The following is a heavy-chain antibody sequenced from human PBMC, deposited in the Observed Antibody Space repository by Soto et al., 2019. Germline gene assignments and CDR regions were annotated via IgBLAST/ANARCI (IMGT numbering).Heavy chain of an antibody. CDR3: AREGYSSSPYYYYYGMDV. J-gene: IGHJ6*02. D-gene: IGHD6-13*01. V-gene: IGHV1-8*01. CDR2: MNPNSGNT. CDR1: GYTFTSYD. Sequence: ASVKVSCKASGYTFTSYDINWVRQATGQGLEWMGWMNPNSGNTGYAQKFQGRVTMTRNTSISTAYMELSSLRSEDTAVYYCAREGYSSSPYYYYYGMDVWCQGTTVTVSS.